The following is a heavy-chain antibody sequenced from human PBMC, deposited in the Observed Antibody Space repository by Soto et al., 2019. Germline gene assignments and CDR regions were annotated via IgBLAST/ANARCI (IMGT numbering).Heavy chain of an antibody. CDR2: IIPIFGTA. J-gene: IGHJ4*02. Sequence: QVQLVQYGAEVQKTGSSVKVSCKASGGTFSSYSINWVRQAPGQGLERMGEIIPIFGTANYAQKFQGRITITADESTSTAYMELSSLRSDDTAVYYCARDGGMHSGGIDYWGQGTLVTVSS. CDR1: GGTFSSYS. D-gene: IGHD3-16*01. CDR3: ARDGGMHSGGIDY. V-gene: IGHV1-69*01.